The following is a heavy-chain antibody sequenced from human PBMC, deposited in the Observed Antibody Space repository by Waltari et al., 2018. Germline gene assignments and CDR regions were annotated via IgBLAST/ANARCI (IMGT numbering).Heavy chain of an antibody. D-gene: IGHD6-19*01. Sequence: EVQLLESGGGLVQPGGSLRLSCAASGSTFSSYAMSWVRQAQGKGLDWVSAISHIGGNTYYADSVKGRFTISRDNSKNTLYLQMNSLRAEDTAVYYCTKRAESNGWTGWIFDYWGQGTLVTVSS. J-gene: IGHJ4*02. CDR3: TKRAESNGWTGWIFDY. CDR2: ISHIGGNT. V-gene: IGHV3-23*01. CDR1: GSTFSSYA.